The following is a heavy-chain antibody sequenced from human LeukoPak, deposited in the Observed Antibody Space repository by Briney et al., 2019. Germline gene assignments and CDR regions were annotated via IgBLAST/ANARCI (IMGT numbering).Heavy chain of an antibody. J-gene: IGHJ4*02. D-gene: IGHD4-17*01. CDR3: ARDNGDYWFDY. Sequence: ASVKVSCKASGYTLTTYYIHWVRQAPGQGLEWMGIINPSIDSINYARKFQRRVTMTSDTSTSTVYMELTRLRSDDTAVYYCARDNGDYWFDYWGQGTLVTVSS. CDR2: INPSIDSI. V-gene: IGHV1-46*01. CDR1: GYTLTTYY.